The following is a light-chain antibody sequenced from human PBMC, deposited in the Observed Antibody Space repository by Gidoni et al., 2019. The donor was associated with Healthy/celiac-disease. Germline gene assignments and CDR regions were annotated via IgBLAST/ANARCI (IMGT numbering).Light chain of an antibody. CDR1: QSVSSY. CDR2: DAS. J-gene: IGKJ4*01. CDR3: QQRSNWPPVFT. V-gene: IGKV3-11*01. Sequence: EIVLTQSPATLSLSPGERATLSCRASQSVSSYLAWYQQKPGQAPRLLINDASNRATGIPARFSVSGSGTDFTLTISSLEPEDFAVYYCQQRSNWPPVFTFGGGTKVEIK.